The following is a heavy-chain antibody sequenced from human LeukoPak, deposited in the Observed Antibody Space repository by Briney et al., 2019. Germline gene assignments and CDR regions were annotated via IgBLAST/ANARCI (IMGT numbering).Heavy chain of an antibody. D-gene: IGHD5-18*01. V-gene: IGHV1-46*01. CDR2: INPSGGST. Sequence: ASVKVSCKASGYSFTNYDINWVRQATGQGLEWMGIINPSGGSTSYAQKFQGRVTMTRDMSTSTVYMELSSLRSEDTAVYYCARDLDSYGLREFDYWGQGTLVTVSS. CDR3: ARDLDSYGLREFDY. J-gene: IGHJ4*02. CDR1: GYSFTNYD.